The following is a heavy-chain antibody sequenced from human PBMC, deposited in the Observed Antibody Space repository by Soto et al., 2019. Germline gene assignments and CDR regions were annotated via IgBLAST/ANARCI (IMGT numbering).Heavy chain of an antibody. V-gene: IGHV5-10-1*01. CDR2: IDPSDSYT. D-gene: IGHD2-2*01. CDR3: ARTPVVPAADPYYYCYGMDV. Sequence: SRVSQMNRKGLEWMGRIDPSDSYTNYSPSFQGHVTISADKSISTAYLQWSSLKASDTAMYYCARTPVVPAADPYYYCYGMDVWAQGTTVTVYS. J-gene: IGHJ6*02.